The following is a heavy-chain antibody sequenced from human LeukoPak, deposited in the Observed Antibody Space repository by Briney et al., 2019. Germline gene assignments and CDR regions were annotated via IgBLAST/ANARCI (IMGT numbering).Heavy chain of an antibody. D-gene: IGHD4-23*01. CDR1: GFTVSSNF. V-gene: IGHV3-66*01. J-gene: IGHJ4*02. CDR2: IYSGGST. CDR3: AADSESYGGKANY. Sequence: GGSLRLSCAASGFTVSSNFMSWVRQAPGKGLEWVSVIYSGGSTYYADSVKGRFTISRDNSKNTLYLQMNSLRVEDTAVYYCAADSESYGGKANYWGQGTLVTVSS.